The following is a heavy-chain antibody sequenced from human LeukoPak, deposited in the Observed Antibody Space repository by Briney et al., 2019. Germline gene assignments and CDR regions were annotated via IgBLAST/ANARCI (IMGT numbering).Heavy chain of an antibody. CDR3: AGFVPYSGWRAFDT. Sequence: SGGSLRLSCAASGFTVSSNYMNWVRQAPGKGLEWVSVIYSGGSTYYADSVKGRFTISRDNSKNTLYLQMNSLRAEDTAVYYCAGFVPYSGWRAFDTWGQGTMVTVSS. CDR2: IYSGGST. V-gene: IGHV3-66*01. D-gene: IGHD6-19*01. J-gene: IGHJ3*02. CDR1: GFTVSSNY.